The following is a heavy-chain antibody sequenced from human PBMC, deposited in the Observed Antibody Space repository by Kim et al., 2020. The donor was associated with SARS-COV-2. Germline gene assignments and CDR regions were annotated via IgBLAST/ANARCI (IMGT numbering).Heavy chain of an antibody. J-gene: IGHJ4*02. Sequence: TYHPSLKRRVTISVDTSKNQFSLKLSSVTAADTAVYYCARDGVAVAGFDYWGQGTLVTVSS. D-gene: IGHD6-19*01. CDR3: ARDGVAVAGFDY. V-gene: IGHV4-59*01.